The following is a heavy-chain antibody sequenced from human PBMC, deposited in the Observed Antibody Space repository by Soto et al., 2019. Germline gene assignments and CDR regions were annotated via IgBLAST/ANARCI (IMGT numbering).Heavy chain of an antibody. J-gene: IGHJ4*02. CDR1: GFTVSNNY. V-gene: IGHV3-53*04. D-gene: IGHD4-17*01. Sequence: EVQLVESGGGLVQPGGSLRLSCAASGFTVSNNYITWVRQAPGKGLEWVSVIHSDGSTYYADSVKGRFTIPRHNSKDTVYLQMNSLRPEDTAVYYCTRDHYGDSSYYFDYWGQGTLVTV. CDR2: IHSDGST. CDR3: TRDHYGDSSYYFDY.